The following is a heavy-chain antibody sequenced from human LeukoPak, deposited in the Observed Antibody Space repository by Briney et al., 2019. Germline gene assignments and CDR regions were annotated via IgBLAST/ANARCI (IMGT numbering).Heavy chain of an antibody. CDR1: GYTFTSYG. V-gene: IGHV1-18*01. J-gene: IGHJ4*02. CDR3: ATGIVVVTGRFREDY. Sequence: ASVKVSCKASGYTFTSYGISWVRQAPGQGLEWMGWISAYNGNTNYAQKLQGRVTMTTDTSTSTAYMELRSLRSDDTAVYYCATGIVVVTGRFREDYWGQGTLVTVSS. D-gene: IGHD2-21*02. CDR2: ISAYNGNT.